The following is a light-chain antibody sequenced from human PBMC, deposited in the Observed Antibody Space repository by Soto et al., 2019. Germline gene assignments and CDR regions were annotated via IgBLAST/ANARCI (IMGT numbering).Light chain of an antibody. J-gene: IGKJ2*01. Sequence: EIVVTQSPATLSVSPGERVTLSCRASQSVSSNLARYQQKAGQAPRLLIYGASTRATGIPARFSGSGSGTDFTLTISSLQSEDFAVYYCQQYNNWPPYTFGQGTKLEIK. CDR1: QSVSSN. V-gene: IGKV3-15*01. CDR2: GAS. CDR3: QQYNNWPPYT.